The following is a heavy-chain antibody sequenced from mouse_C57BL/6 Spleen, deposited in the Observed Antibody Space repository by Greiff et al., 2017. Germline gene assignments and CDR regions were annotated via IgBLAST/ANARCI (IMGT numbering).Heavy chain of an antibody. V-gene: IGHV1-64*01. J-gene: IGHJ4*01. CDR3: ASGDTRDYYAMDY. Sequence: QVQLRQPGAELVKPGASVKLSCKASGYTFTSYWMHWVKQRPGQGLEWIGMIHPNSGSTNYNEKFKSKATLTVDKSSSTAYMQLSSLTSEDSAVYYCASGDTRDYYAMDYWGQGTSVTVSS. CDR2: IHPNSGST. CDR1: GYTFTSYW. D-gene: IGHD3-3*01.